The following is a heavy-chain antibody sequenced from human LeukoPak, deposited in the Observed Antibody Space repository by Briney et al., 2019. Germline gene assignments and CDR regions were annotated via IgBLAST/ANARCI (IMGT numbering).Heavy chain of an antibody. CDR3: ARGNIAAAGIHY. V-gene: IGHV3-74*01. D-gene: IGHD6-13*01. CDR2: INSDGDST. Sequence: QPGGSLRLSCAASGFTYSNYWMHWVRQAPGKGLVWVSRINSDGDSTIYADSVKGRFTISRDNAKNALYLQMNSLRAEDTGVYYCARGNIAAAGIHYWGQGTLVTVSS. J-gene: IGHJ4*02. CDR1: GFTYSNYW.